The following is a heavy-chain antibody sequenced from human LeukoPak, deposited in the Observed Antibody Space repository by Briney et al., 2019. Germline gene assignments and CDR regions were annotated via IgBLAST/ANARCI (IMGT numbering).Heavy chain of an antibody. V-gene: IGHV4-39*02. D-gene: IGHD6-13*01. CDR2: IYYSGST. J-gene: IGHJ4*02. CDR1: GGSISSSSYY. Sequence: SETLSLTCTVSGGSISSSSYYWGWIRQPPGKGLEWIGSIYYSGSTYYNPSLKSRVTISVDTSKNQFSLKLSSVTAADTAVYYCARDSSSWNSGGNFDYWGQGTLVTVSS. CDR3: ARDSSSWNSGGNFDY.